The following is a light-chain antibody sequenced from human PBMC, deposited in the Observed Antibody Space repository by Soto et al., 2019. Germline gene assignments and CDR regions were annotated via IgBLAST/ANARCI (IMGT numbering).Light chain of an antibody. CDR3: QQYYGTPWT. CDR1: QSVLYSSNNKSY. J-gene: IGKJ1*01. CDR2: WAS. Sequence: DIVMTQSPDSLAVSLGERATINCKSSQSVLYSSNNKSYLAWYQQKPGQPPKLLIYWASTRESGVPDRFSGSGSGTDFTLTISSLQAEDVAVYYCQQYYGTPWTFGQGTRVESK. V-gene: IGKV4-1*01.